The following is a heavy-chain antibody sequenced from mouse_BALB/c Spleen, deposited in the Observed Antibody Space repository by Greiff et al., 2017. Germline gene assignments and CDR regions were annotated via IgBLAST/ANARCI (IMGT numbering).Heavy chain of an antibody. CDR3: ARHEGRAMDY. J-gene: IGHJ4*01. CDR2: IYPGNVNT. V-gene: IGHV1S56*01. Sequence: QVHVKQSGPELVKPGASVRISCKASGYTFTSYYIHWVKQRPGQGLEWIGWIYPGNVNTKYNEKFKGKATLTADKSSSTAYMQLSSLTSEDSAVYFCARHEGRAMDYWGQGTSVTVSS. CDR1: GYTFTSYY.